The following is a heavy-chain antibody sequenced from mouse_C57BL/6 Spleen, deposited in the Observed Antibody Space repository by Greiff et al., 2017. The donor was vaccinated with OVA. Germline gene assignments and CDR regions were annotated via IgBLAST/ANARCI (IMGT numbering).Heavy chain of an antibody. Sequence: EVKVVESGPELVKPGASVKISCKASGYSFTGYYMNWVKQSPEKSLEWIGEINPSTGGTTYNQKFKAKATLTVDKSSSTAYMQLKSLTSEDSAVYYCARAPYYGNYEFAYWGQGTLVTVSA. CDR1: GYSFTGYY. V-gene: IGHV1-42*01. CDR3: ARAPYYGNYEFAY. J-gene: IGHJ3*01. CDR2: INPSTGGT. D-gene: IGHD2-10*01.